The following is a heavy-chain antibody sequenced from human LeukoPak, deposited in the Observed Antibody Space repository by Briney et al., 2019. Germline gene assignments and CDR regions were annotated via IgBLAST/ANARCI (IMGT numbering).Heavy chain of an antibody. J-gene: IGHJ4*02. CDR1: GGSISSSSYY. CDR2: IYTSGST. D-gene: IGHD2-2*02. CDR3: AREDYCSSTSCYTHLDY. Sequence: PSETLSLTCTVSGGSISSSSYYWSWIRQPAGKGLEWIGRIYTSGSTNYNPSLKSRVTISVDTSKNQFSLKLSSVTAADTAVYYCAREDYCSSTSCYTHLDYWGQGTLVTVSS. V-gene: IGHV4-61*02.